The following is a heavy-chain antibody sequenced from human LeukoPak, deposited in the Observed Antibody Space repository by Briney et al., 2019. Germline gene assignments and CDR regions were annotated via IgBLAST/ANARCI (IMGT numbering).Heavy chain of an antibody. Sequence: GGSLRLSCAASGFTFSSYAMSWVRQAPGKGLEWVSAVSGSGGSTYYADSVKGRFTISRDNSKNTLYLQMNSLRAEDTAVYYCRAGQQLVQGVWFDPWGQGTLVTVSS. CDR3: RAGQQLVQGVWFDP. CDR2: VSGSGGST. CDR1: GFTFSSYA. D-gene: IGHD6-13*01. J-gene: IGHJ5*02. V-gene: IGHV3-23*01.